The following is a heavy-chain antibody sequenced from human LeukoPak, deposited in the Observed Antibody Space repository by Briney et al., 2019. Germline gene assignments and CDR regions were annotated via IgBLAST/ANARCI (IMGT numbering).Heavy chain of an antibody. CDR1: GFTFSGYG. V-gene: IGHV3-33*01. CDR3: ARDPSGSYDY. D-gene: IGHD1-26*01. CDR2: IWNDGSNK. J-gene: IGHJ4*02. Sequence: PGGSLRLSCAASGFTFSGYGMHWVRLAPGNGLEWVAVIWNDGSNKYYADSVKGRFTISRDNSKNTLYLQMNSLRAEDTAVYYCARDPSGSYDYWGQGTLVTVSS.